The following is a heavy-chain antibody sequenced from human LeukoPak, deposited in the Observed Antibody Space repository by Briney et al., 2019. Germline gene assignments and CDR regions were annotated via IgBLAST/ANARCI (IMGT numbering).Heavy chain of an antibody. CDR1: GESFSGHY. V-gene: IGHV4-34*01. J-gene: IGHJ4*02. CDR3: ARRASVAATLDY. Sequence: SETLSLTCAVYGESFSGHYWSWVRQPPGKGLEWIGEVNHSGTTNYNPSLTSRVTISVDTSKNQFSLKLRSVTAADTAVYYCARRASVAATLDYWGQGTLVTVSS. CDR2: VNHSGTT. D-gene: IGHD2-15*01.